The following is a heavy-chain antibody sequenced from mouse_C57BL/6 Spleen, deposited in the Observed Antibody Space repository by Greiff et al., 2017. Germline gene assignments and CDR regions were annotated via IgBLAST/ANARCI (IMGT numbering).Heavy chain of an antibody. Sequence: QVQLQQSGPELVKPGASVKISCKASGYAFSSSWMNWVKQRPGKGLEWIGRIYPGDGDTNYNGKFKGKATLTADKSSSTAYMQLSSLTSEDSAVSFCESDYDSTQFAYWGQGTLVTVSA. CDR1: GYAFSSSW. V-gene: IGHV1-82*01. CDR3: ESDYDSTQFAY. J-gene: IGHJ3*01. D-gene: IGHD2-4*01. CDR2: IYPGDGDT.